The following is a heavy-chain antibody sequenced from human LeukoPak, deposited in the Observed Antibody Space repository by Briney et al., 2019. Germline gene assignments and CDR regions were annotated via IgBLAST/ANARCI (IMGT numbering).Heavy chain of an antibody. V-gene: IGHV3-9*01. D-gene: IGHD6-19*01. J-gene: IGHJ4*02. CDR2: ISWNSGSI. CDR3: AKDGIAVAPGGLDY. Sequence: PGRSLRLSCAASGFTFDDYAMHWVRQAPGKGLEWVSGISWNSGSIGYADSVKGRFTISRDNAKNSLYLQMNSLRAEDTALYYCAKDGIAVAPGGLDYWGQGTLVTVSS. CDR1: GFTFDDYA.